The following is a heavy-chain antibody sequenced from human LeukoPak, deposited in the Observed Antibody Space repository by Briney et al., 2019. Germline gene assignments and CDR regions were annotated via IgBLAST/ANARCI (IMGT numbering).Heavy chain of an antibody. CDR2: IYYSGST. J-gene: IGHJ5*02. V-gene: IGHV4-59*01. Sequence: NPSETLSLTSTVSGGSISSYYWSWIRQPPGKGLEWIGYIYYSGSTNYNPSLKSRVTISVDTSKNQFSLKLSSVTAADTAVYYCARQYCSSTSCKLPIDPWGQGTLVTVSS. CDR3: ARQYCSSTSCKLPIDP. D-gene: IGHD2-2*01. CDR1: GGSISSYY.